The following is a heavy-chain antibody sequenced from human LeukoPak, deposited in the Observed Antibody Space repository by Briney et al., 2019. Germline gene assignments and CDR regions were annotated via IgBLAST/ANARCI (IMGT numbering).Heavy chain of an antibody. J-gene: IGHJ5*02. CDR3: ARFYCSSTSCQYNWFCP. V-gene: IGHV1-2*02. Sequence: GASVKVSCKASGYTFTGYYMHWVRQAPGQGLEWMGWINPNSGGTNYAQKFQGRVTMTWDTSISTAYMDLSRLRSDDTAVYYCARFYCSSTSCQYNWFCPLGQGTLVTVSS. CDR2: INPNSGGT. CDR1: GYTFTGYY. D-gene: IGHD2-2*01.